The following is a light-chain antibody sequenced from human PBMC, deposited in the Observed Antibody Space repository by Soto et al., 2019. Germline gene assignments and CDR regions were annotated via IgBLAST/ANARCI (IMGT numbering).Light chain of an antibody. CDR3: QQYDNWPWT. V-gene: IGKV3-15*01. J-gene: IGKJ1*01. Sequence: EIVLTQSPGTLSLSPGERATLSCRASQSFNSIYLAWYQQKPGQAPRLLIYGASTRATGFPARFSGSGSGADFTLTISSLQSEDFAVYYCQQYDNWPWTFGQGTKVDI. CDR1: QSFNSIY. CDR2: GAS.